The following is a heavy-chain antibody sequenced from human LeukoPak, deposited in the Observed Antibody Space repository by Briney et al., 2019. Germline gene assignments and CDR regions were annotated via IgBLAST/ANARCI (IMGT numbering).Heavy chain of an antibody. Sequence: GGSLRLSCSASGFTFTTYAMSWVRQAPGKGLEWVSAISGSGSSTYYADSVKGRFTISRHNSKNTLFLQMNSLIAEDTAVYYCARGRGFFDYWGQGTLVTVSS. J-gene: IGHJ4*02. CDR2: ISGSGSST. D-gene: IGHD3-10*01. CDR1: GFTFTTYA. V-gene: IGHV3-23*01. CDR3: ARGRGFFDY.